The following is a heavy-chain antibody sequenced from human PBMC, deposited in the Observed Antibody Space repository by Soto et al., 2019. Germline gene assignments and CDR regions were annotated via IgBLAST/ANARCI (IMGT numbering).Heavy chain of an antibody. Sequence: QVQLVESGGGVVQPGRSLRLSCAASGFTFSSYGMHWVRQAAGKGLEWVAVIWYDGSNKYYADSVKGRFTISRDNSKNTLYLQMNSLRAEDTAVYYCARAQQWLALHDAFDIWGQGTMVTVPS. J-gene: IGHJ3*02. CDR1: GFTFSSYG. CDR2: IWYDGSNK. D-gene: IGHD6-19*01. CDR3: ARAQQWLALHDAFDI. V-gene: IGHV3-33*01.